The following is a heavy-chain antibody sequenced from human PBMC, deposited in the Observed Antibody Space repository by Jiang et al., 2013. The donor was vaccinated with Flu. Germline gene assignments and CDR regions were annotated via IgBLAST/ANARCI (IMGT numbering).Heavy chain of an antibody. Sequence: GYNFTGCWISWVRQMPGKGLEWMGRIDPDDSYTNYIPSFQGHVTISTDKSLNTAYLQWSGLKASDTATYYCARLRDGSLDYWGQGTLVTVSS. D-gene: IGHD5-24*01. CDR1: GYNFTGCW. J-gene: IGHJ4*02. V-gene: IGHV5-10-1*01. CDR3: ARLRDGSLDY. CDR2: IDPDDSYT.